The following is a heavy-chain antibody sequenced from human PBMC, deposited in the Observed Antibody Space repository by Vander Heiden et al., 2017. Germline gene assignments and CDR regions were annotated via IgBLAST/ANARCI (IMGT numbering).Heavy chain of an antibody. CDR2: IYPGDSET. J-gene: IGHJ3*02. CDR3: ARNINEMGTISAFDI. CDR1: GYRFTTNW. V-gene: IGHV5-51*01. Sequence: EVQLVQSGAEVKKPGDSLKISCKGSGYRFTTNWIGWVRQMPGKGLEWMGIIYPGDSETRYSPSFQGQVTISVEKSISTAYVQWSSLKASDTAMYYCARNINEMGTISAFDIWGQGTMVTVSS. D-gene: IGHD1-1*01.